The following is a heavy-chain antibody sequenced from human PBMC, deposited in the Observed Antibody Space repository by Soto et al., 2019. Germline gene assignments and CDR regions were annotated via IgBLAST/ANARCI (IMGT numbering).Heavy chain of an antibody. Sequence: SETLSLTCAVYGGSFSGYYWSWIRQPPGKGLEWIGEINHSGSTNYNPSLKSRVTISVDTSKNQFSLKLSSVTAADTAVYYCARGRYYYGSGSYSLPFFDYWGQGTLVTVSS. D-gene: IGHD3-10*01. J-gene: IGHJ4*02. CDR3: ARGRYYYGSGSYSLPFFDY. CDR1: GGSFSGYY. CDR2: INHSGST. V-gene: IGHV4-34*01.